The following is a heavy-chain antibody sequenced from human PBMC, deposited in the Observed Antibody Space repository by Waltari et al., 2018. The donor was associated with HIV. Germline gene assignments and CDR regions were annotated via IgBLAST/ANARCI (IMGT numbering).Heavy chain of an antibody. D-gene: IGHD5-12*01. CDR1: GFSLSSYW. V-gene: IGHV3-7*01. J-gene: IGHJ4*02. CDR2: IKQDGSEK. CDR3: ARLRGGYDFDY. Sequence: EVQLVECGGGLVEPGGSLRLSCAASGFSLSSYWMSWVRQAPGKGLEYVANIKQDGSEKSYVYSVKGRFTISRDNAKNSLYLQMNNLRAEDTAVYYCARLRGGYDFDYWGQGTLVTVSS.